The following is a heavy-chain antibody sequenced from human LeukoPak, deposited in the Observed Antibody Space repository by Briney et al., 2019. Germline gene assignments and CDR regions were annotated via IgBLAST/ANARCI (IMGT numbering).Heavy chain of an antibody. Sequence: PSETLSLTCAVYGVSFSGYYWSWIRQPPGKGLEWIGEINHSGSTNYNPSLKSRVTISVDTSKNQFSLKLSSVTAADTAVYYCARVLYMDVWGKGTTVTVSS. J-gene: IGHJ6*03. CDR2: INHSGST. CDR3: ARVLYMDV. V-gene: IGHV4-34*01. CDR1: GVSFSGYY.